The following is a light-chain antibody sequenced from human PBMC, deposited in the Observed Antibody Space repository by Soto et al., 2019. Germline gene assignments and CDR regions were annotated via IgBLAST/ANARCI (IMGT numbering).Light chain of an antibody. Sequence: IVMTQYPATLSVSPWDRATLSCRASQSVSSNLAWYQQKPGQSPRLLIYGASTRATGIPARFSGSGSGTEFTLTISSLQSEDFAVYYCQQYNNWPKTFGQGTKVDIK. CDR2: GAS. J-gene: IGKJ1*01. CDR1: QSVSSN. CDR3: QQYNNWPKT. V-gene: IGKV3-15*01.